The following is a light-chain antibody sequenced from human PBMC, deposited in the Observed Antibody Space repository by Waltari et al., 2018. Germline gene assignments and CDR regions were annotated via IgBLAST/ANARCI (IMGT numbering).Light chain of an antibody. CDR3: CSFTSRSTWV. V-gene: IGLV2-14*01. J-gene: IGLJ3*02. Sequence: QSALTQPASVSGSPGQSLTISCPGPSSDVGGYNYVSWYQQHPGKAPKPLIFDVSYRPSGVSDRFSGSKSGNTASLTISGLQAEDESDYYCCSFTSRSTWVFGGGTKLTVL. CDR1: SSDVGGYNY. CDR2: DVS.